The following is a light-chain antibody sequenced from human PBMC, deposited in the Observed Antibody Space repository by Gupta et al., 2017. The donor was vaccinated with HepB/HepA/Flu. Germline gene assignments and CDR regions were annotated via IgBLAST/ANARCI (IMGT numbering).Light chain of an antibody. Sequence: HTVVTQDPSVPVSPGGTVTLTCGLSSCSVSTTNYPGWHQQAPGQPPRTLIYSTNTRSSGVPDRFSGSILGNKAALPITVAQADDESDYYCLLYMSSGIWVFGGGTKLTGL. V-gene: IGLV8-61*01. CDR3: LLYMSSGIWV. CDR1: SCSVSTTNY. J-gene: IGLJ3*02. CDR2: STN.